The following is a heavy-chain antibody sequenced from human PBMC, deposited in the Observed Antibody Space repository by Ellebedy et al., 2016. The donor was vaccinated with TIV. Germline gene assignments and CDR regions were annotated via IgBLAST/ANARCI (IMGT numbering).Heavy chain of an antibody. CDR3: ARELGGSGGSDFDY. V-gene: IGHV3-30-3*01. J-gene: IGHJ4*02. CDR1: GFTFNTYA. D-gene: IGHD2-15*01. CDR2: ISFDGSNA. Sequence: PGGSLRLSCVVSGFTFNTYAMHWLRQAPGKGLEWVAVISFDGSNAYSADSVKGRFTISRDNSQNTLYLEMNSLRADDTALYYCARELGGSGGSDFDYWGQGTLVTVSS.